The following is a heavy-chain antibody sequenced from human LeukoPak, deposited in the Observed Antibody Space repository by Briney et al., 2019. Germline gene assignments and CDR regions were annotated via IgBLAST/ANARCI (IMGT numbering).Heavy chain of an antibody. CDR3: ASLRRGRLRLGELSPQHNYYYYYGMDV. CDR2: INHSGST. D-gene: IGHD3-16*02. J-gene: IGHJ6*02. V-gene: IGHV4-34*01. CDR1: GGSFSGYY. Sequence: SETLSLTCAVYGGSFSGYYWSWIRQPPGKGLKWIGEINHSGSTNYNPSLKSRVTISVDTSKNQFSLKLSSVTAADTAVYYCASLRRGRLRLGELSPQHNYYYYYGMDVWGQGTTVTVSS.